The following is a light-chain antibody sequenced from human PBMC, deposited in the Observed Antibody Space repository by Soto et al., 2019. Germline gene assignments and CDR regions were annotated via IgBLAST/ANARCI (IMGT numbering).Light chain of an antibody. CDR3: QQRSNRPPWT. J-gene: IGKJ1*01. CDR2: DAS. V-gene: IGKV3-11*01. CDR1: QNVNNN. Sequence: EIVWTQSPATLPLSPGERATLSCRASQNVNNNIVWFQQSPRQAPRLLIYDASNRATGIPARFSGSGSGTDFTLTISSLEPEDFAVYYCQQRSNRPPWTFGQGTKVEIK.